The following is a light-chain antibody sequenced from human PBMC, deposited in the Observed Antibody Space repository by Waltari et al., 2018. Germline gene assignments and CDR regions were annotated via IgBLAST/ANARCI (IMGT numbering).Light chain of an antibody. CDR3: QQYFSYPLYT. V-gene: IGKV1-8*01. Sequence: AIRMTQSPSSLSASTGDRVTITCRASQSISSYLAWYQQKPGKAPKLLIYAASTLQSGVPSRFSGSGSGTDFTLTISCLLSEDFATYYCQQYFSYPLYTFGQGTKLEIK. CDR1: QSISSY. CDR2: AAS. J-gene: IGKJ2*01.